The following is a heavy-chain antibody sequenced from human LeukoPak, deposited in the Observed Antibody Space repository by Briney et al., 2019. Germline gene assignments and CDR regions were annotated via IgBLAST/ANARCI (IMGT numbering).Heavy chain of an antibody. CDR3: AKDLPLRRIVVVPAAKDYYYGMDV. CDR2: ISGSGGST. D-gene: IGHD2-2*01. J-gene: IGHJ6*02. V-gene: IGHV3-23*01. CDR1: GFTFSSYA. Sequence: PGGSLRLSCAASGFTFSSYAMSWVRQAPGKGLEWVSAISGSGGSTYYADSVKGRFTISRDNSKNTLYLQMNSLRAEDTAVYYCAKDLPLRRIVVVPAAKDYYYGMDVWGQGTTVTVSS.